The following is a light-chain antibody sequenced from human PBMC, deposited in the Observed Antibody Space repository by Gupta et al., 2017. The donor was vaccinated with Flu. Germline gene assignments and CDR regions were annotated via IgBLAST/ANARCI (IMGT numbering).Light chain of an antibody. Sequence: QSVLTQPPSASGTPGQRVTISCSGSSSNIGSNYVYWYQQLPGTAPNLLIYRNNQRPSGVPARFSGSKSGTSASLAISGLRSEDEADYYCAAWEDSRSGREVFGGGTKLTVL. V-gene: IGLV1-47*01. CDR2: RNN. J-gene: IGLJ3*02. CDR1: SSNIGSNY. CDR3: AAWEDSRSGREV.